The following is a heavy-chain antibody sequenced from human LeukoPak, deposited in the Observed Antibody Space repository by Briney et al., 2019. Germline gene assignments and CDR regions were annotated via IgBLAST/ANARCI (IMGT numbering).Heavy chain of an antibody. V-gene: IGHV3-30*03. CDR3: ARESGGSCLECFDY. D-gene: IGHD2-15*01. CDR1: GFTFSSYG. Sequence: PGGSLRLSCAASGFTFSSYGMHWVRQAPGKGLERVAVISYDGSNKYYADSVKGRFTISRDNSKNTLYLQMNSLRAEDTAVYYCARESGGSCLECFDYWGQGTLVTVSS. J-gene: IGHJ4*02. CDR2: ISYDGSNK.